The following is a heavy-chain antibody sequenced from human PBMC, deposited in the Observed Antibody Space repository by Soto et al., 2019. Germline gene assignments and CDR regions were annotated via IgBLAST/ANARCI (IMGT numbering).Heavy chain of an antibody. CDR3: ARGSSSWFGYYYGMDV. V-gene: IGHV3-30-3*01. D-gene: IGHD6-13*01. Sequence: QVQLVESGGGVVQPGRSLRLSCAASGFTFSSYAMHWVRQAPGKGLEWVAVISYDGSNKYYADYVKGRFTISRDNSKNTLYMQMNRLRAEDTAVYYCARGSSSWFGYYYGMDVWGQGTTVTVSS. CDR2: ISYDGSNK. CDR1: GFTFSSYA. J-gene: IGHJ6*02.